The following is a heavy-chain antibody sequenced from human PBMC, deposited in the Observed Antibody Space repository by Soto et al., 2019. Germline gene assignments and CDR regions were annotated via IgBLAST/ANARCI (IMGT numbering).Heavy chain of an antibody. Sequence: SVKVSCTASGFTFTSSAMQWVRQARGQRLEWIGWIVVGSGNTNYAQKFQERVTITRDMSTSTAYMELSSLRSEDTAVYYCAASNYRGPHYYYYGMDVWGQGTTVTVSS. D-gene: IGHD3-10*01. CDR2: IVVGSGNT. CDR3: AASNYRGPHYYYYGMDV. V-gene: IGHV1-58*02. CDR1: GFTFTSSA. J-gene: IGHJ6*02.